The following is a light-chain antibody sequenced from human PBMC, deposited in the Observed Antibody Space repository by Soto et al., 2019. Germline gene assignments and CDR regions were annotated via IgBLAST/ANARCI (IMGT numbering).Light chain of an antibody. CDR2: GAS. J-gene: IGKJ4*01. V-gene: IGKV3-20*01. CDR1: QSVSSSY. Sequence: EIVLTQSPSTLSLSPGERATLSCRASQSVSSSYLAWYQQKPGQAPRLLIYGASSRATGIPDRFSGSGSGPDFALNISRLEPEDFAVYYCQQYGSSPLSFGGGTKVEIK. CDR3: QQYGSSPLS.